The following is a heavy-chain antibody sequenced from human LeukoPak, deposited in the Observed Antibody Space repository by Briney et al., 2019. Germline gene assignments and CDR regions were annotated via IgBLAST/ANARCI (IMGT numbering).Heavy chain of an antibody. J-gene: IGHJ4*02. CDR3: ARRGGEGYNYFDY. CDR1: GYSFTNYW. Sequence: GESLKISCKGSGYSFTNYWIGWARQMPGKGLEWMGIIWPGDSDSRYSPSFQGQVTISVDKSISTAYLQFRSLEASDSAMYYCARRGGEGYNYFDYWGQGTLVTVSS. V-gene: IGHV5-51*01. D-gene: IGHD5-24*01. CDR2: IWPGDSDS.